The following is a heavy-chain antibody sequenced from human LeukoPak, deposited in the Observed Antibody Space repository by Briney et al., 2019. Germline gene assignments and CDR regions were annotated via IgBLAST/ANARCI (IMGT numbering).Heavy chain of an antibody. V-gene: IGHV3-53*01. J-gene: IGHJ4*02. CDR3: ARENTMSLFDL. CDR1: GFTVSSDY. D-gene: IGHD3-10*02. Sequence: GGSLRLSCAASGFTVSSDYMSWVRQAPGKGLEWVSVIYSGGSTYYADSVKGRFTISRDNSKNTLYLQMNSLRAEDTAVYYCARENTMSLFDLWGQGTRVTVSS. CDR2: IYSGGST.